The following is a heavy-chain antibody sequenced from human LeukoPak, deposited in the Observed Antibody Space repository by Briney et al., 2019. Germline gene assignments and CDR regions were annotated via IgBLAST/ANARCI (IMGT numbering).Heavy chain of an antibody. Sequence: SETLSLTCAVYGGSFSGYYWSWIRQPPGKGLEWIGEINHSGSTNYNPSLKSRVTISVDTSKNQFSLKLSSVTAADTAVYYCARDREVLTGTMHYYYYGMDVWGQGTTVTVSS. CDR3: ARDREVLTGTMHYYYYGMDV. J-gene: IGHJ6*02. D-gene: IGHD1-7*01. CDR2: INHSGST. V-gene: IGHV4-34*01. CDR1: GGSFSGYY.